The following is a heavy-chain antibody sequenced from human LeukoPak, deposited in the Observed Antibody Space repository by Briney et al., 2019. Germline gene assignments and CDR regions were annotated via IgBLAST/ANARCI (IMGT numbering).Heavy chain of an antibody. V-gene: IGHV3-23*01. J-gene: IGHJ3*02. CDR2: ISGSGGST. D-gene: IGHD2-2*01. Sequence: GGSLRLSCAASGFTFSSYGMSWVRQAPGKGLEWVSAISGSGGSTYYADSVKGRFTISRDNSKNTLYLQMNSLRAEDTAVYYCAKDQRDIVVVPAANEDAFDIWGQGTMVTVSS. CDR3: AKDQRDIVVVPAANEDAFDI. CDR1: GFTFSSYG.